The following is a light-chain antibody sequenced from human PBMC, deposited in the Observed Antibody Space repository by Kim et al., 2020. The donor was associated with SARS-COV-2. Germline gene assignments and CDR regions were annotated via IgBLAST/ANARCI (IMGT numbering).Light chain of an antibody. J-gene: IGKJ1*01. Sequence: LSVSPGERATLSCRASQSVSRNLAWYQQKPGQAPRLLIYGASTRATGIPARFSGSGSGTEFTLTISSLQSEDFAVYYCQHYYNLWTFGQGTKVDIK. CDR1: QSVSRN. CDR3: QHYYNLWT. CDR2: GAS. V-gene: IGKV3-15*01.